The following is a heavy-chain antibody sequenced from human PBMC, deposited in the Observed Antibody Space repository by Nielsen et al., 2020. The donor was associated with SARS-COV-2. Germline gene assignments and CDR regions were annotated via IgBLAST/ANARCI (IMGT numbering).Heavy chain of an antibody. Sequence: GESLKISCKGSGYSFTSYWISWVRQMPGKGLEWMGIIYPGDSDTRYSPSFQGQVTISADKSISTAYLQWSSLKASDTAMYYCARRDYDILTGTYTAFDIWGQGTMVTVSS. CDR1: GYSFTSYW. CDR3: ARRDYDILTGTYTAFDI. J-gene: IGHJ3*02. CDR2: IYPGDSDT. V-gene: IGHV5-51*01. D-gene: IGHD3-9*01.